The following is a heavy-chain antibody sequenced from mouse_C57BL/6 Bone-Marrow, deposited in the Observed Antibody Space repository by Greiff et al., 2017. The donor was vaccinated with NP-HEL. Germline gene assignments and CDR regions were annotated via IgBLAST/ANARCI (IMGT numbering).Heavy chain of an antibody. V-gene: IGHV1-19*01. J-gene: IGHJ3*01. CDR3: ARVGGLPAWFAY. CDR2: INPYNGGT. CDR1: GYTFTDYY. Sequence: EVQLQQSGPVLVKPGASVKMSCKASGYTFTDYYMNWVKQSHGKSLEWIGVINPYNGGTSYNQKFKGQATLTVDKSSSTAYMELNSLTSEDSAVDYCARVGGLPAWFAYWGQGTLVTVSA. D-gene: IGHD2-4*01.